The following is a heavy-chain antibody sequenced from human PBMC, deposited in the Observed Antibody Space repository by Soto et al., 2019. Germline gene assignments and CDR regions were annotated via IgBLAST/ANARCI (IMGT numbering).Heavy chain of an antibody. CDR1: GGSVSGYY. D-gene: IGHD1-26*01. CDR2: IFYAGTT. J-gene: IGHJ6*02. Sequence: PSETLSLTCTVSGGSVSGYYWSWIRQPPGKGLEWLGYIFYAGTTMYNPSVKSRVTISVDTSKNQFSLRLSSLTAADTAVYYCARYSGSYYNYYYGMDVWGQGTTVTVSS. V-gene: IGHV4-59*02. CDR3: ARYSGSYYNYYYGMDV.